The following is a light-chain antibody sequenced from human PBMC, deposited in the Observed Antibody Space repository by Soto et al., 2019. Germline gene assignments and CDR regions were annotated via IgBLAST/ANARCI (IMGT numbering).Light chain of an antibody. CDR3: HSYDTELGCASV. CDR1: SSNIGAGFD. CDR2: GNN. V-gene: IGLV1-40*01. Sequence: QSVLTQSPSVSGAPGQRVSISCTGTSSNIGAGFDVHWYQQLPATAPKLLIYGNNNRPSGVPDRFAGAKSGTSASPAITVLRAADEPDSCCHSYDTELGCASVIGTGTKLTVL. J-gene: IGLJ1*01.